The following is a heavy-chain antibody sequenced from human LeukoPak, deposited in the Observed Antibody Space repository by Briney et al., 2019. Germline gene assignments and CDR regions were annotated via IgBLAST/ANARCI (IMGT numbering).Heavy chain of an antibody. CDR2: FSGSGDTT. Sequence: GGSLRLSCAASGFTFSSYAMSWVRQAPGKGLEWVSGFSGSGDTTDYADSVKGRFTISRDNSKNTLFLQMNSLRAEDTAVYYCAKDSPCSGGSCTYDAFDIWGQGTMVTVSS. D-gene: IGHD2-15*01. CDR3: AKDSPCSGGSCTYDAFDI. J-gene: IGHJ3*02. CDR1: GFTFSSYA. V-gene: IGHV3-23*01.